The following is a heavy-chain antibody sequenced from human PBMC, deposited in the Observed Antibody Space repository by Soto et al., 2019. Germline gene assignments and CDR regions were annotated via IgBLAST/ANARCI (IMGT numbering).Heavy chain of an antibody. CDR2: ISSSNSTI. Sequence: PGGSLRLSCGASGFTFSSYSMNWVRQAPGKGLEWVSYISSSNSTIHYADSVKGRFTISRDNAKNSLYLQMNSLRVEDTAVYYCARSVGFYYGMDVWGQGTTVTVSS. J-gene: IGHJ6*02. CDR3: ARSVGFYYGMDV. V-gene: IGHV3-48*01. CDR1: GFTFSSYS. D-gene: IGHD1-26*01.